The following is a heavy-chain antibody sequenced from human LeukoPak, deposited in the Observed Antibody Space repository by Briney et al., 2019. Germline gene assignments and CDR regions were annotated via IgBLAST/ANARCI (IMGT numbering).Heavy chain of an antibody. J-gene: IGHJ5*02. V-gene: IGHV4-39*01. CDR3: ARQFYYYGSGSYYKGNWFDP. D-gene: IGHD3-10*01. CDR2: IYYSGST. Sequence: PSETLSLTCTVSGGSISSSSYYWGWIRQPPGKGLEWIGSIYYSGSTYYNPSLKSRVTISVDTSKNQFSLKLSSVTAADTAVYYCARQFYYYGSGSYYKGNWFDPWGQGTLVTVSS. CDR1: GGSISSSSYY.